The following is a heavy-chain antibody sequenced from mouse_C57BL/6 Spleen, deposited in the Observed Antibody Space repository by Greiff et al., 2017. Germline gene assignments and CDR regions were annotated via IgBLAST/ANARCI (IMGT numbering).Heavy chain of an antibody. J-gene: IGHJ1*03. V-gene: IGHV1-26*01. D-gene: IGHD4-1*01. CDR1: GYTFTDYY. CDR3: ARIAVTGTGYFDV. CDR2: ISPNNGGT. Sequence: EVQLQQSGPELVKPGASVKISCTASGYTFTDYYMTWVQQTHGKSLEWVGDISPNNGGTSYNQRFKGKATLTVDKSTSTAYMELRSLTSEDSAVYYCARIAVTGTGYFDVWGTGTTVTVSS.